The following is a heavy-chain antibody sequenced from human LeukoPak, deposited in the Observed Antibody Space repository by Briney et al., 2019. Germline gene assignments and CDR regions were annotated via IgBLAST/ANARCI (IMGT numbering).Heavy chain of an antibody. J-gene: IGHJ6*03. CDR2: ISPYNGNT. CDR1: GYTFRNYG. V-gene: IGHV1-18*01. Sequence: ASVKVSCKTSGYTFRNYGITWVRQIPGQGLEWMGWISPYNGNTNYAQKLQGRVTMTTDTSTSTAYMELRSLTSDDTAVYYCARMGEFHTGHYYYHMDVWGKGTTVTVSS. CDR3: ARMGEFHTGHYYYHMDV. D-gene: IGHD3-16*01.